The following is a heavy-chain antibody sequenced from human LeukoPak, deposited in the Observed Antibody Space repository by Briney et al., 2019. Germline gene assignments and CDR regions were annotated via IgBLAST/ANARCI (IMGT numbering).Heavy chain of an antibody. J-gene: IGHJ4*02. CDR3: ARVDPEATIDY. Sequence: PSETLSLTCTVSGGSISSYYWSWIRQPPGKGLEWIGYIYYSGSTNYNPSLKSRVTISVDTSKNQFSLKLSSVTAADTAMYYCARVDPEATIDYWGQGTLVTVSS. V-gene: IGHV4-59*01. D-gene: IGHD1-14*01. CDR2: IYYSGST. CDR1: GGSISSYY.